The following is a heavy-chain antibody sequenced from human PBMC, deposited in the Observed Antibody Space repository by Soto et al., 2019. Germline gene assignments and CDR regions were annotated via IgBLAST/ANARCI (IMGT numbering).Heavy chain of an antibody. D-gene: IGHD3-10*01. V-gene: IGHV4-59*01. Sequence: YWSWIRQPPGKGLEWIGYIYYSGSTNYNPSLKSRVTISVDTSKNQFSLKLSSVTAADTAVYYCARYGSGSSVWFDPWGQGTLVTVSS. J-gene: IGHJ5*02. CDR1: Y. CDR2: IYYSGST. CDR3: ARYGSGSSVWFDP.